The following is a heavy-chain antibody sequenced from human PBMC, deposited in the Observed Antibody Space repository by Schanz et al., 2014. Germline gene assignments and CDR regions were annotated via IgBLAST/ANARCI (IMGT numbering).Heavy chain of an antibody. J-gene: IGHJ3*02. Sequence: QVQLVQSGAEVKKPGASVKVSCKASGYTFISYFIHWVRQAPGQGLEWMGIINPTGGSTRYTQRFQGRVTVTRDPSTSTVYMELSRLRSEDTAVYYCARDYYDILTGYPYDTFDIWGQGTMVTVSS. CDR2: INPTGGST. V-gene: IGHV1-46*01. CDR3: ARDYYDILTGYPYDTFDI. CDR1: GYTFISYF. D-gene: IGHD3-9*01.